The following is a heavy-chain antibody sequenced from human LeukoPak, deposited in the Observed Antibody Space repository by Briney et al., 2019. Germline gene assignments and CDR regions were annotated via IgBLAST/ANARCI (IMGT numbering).Heavy chain of an antibody. V-gene: IGHV4-59*08. Sequence: SETLSLTCTVSGGSISSYYWSWIRQPPGKGLEWIGYIYYSGSTNYNPSLKSRVTISVDTSKNQFSLKLSSVTAADTAVYYCARGGATRYCSSTSCQAAFDIWGQGTTVTVSS. CDR3: ARGGATRYCSSTSCQAAFDI. D-gene: IGHD2-2*01. CDR1: GGSISSYY. CDR2: IYYSGST. J-gene: IGHJ3*02.